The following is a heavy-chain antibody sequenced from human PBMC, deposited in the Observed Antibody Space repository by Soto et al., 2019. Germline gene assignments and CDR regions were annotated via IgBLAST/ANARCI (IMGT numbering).Heavy chain of an antibody. J-gene: IGHJ2*01. D-gene: IGHD1-7*01. CDR3: ARESQQLSSAWQSRNYYFDL. CDR1: GDSITSSNW. V-gene: IGHV4-4*02. Sequence: QVQLQESGPGLVKPSATLSLTCAVSGDSITSSNWWSWVRQTPGKGREWIGELYQSGGTTYNPSLKCRLSMFMDKSKNQFSLTLTSVTAAATEMYYWARESQQLSSAWQSRNYYFDLWARGTLVTVSS. CDR2: LYQSGGT.